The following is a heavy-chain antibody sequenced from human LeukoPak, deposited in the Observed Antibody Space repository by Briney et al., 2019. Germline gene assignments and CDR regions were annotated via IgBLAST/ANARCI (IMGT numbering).Heavy chain of an antibody. Sequence: PSETLSLTCTVSGGSINSYYWSWIRQPPGKGLGWIGYIYYSGSTYYNPSLKSRVTISVDTSKNQFSLKLSSVTAADTAVYYCARWNYGSGSYHEYYFDYWGQGTLVTVSS. J-gene: IGHJ4*02. V-gene: IGHV4-30-4*01. CDR3: ARWNYGSGSYHEYYFDY. CDR2: IYYSGST. CDR1: GGSINSYY. D-gene: IGHD3-10*01.